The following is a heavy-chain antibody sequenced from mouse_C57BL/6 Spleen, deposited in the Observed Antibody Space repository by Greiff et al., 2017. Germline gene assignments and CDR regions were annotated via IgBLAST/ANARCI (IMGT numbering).Heavy chain of an antibody. J-gene: IGHJ3*01. CDR2: ISYSGST. CDR1: GYSITSGYD. CDR3: ARGGKLGPWFAY. V-gene: IGHV3-1*01. D-gene: IGHD4-1*01. Sequence: DVQLVESGPGMVKPSQSLSLTCTVTGYSITSGYDWHWIRHFPGNKLEWMGYISYSGSTNYNPSLKSRISITHDTSKNHFFLKLNSVTTEDTATYYCARGGKLGPWFAYWGQGTLVTVSA.